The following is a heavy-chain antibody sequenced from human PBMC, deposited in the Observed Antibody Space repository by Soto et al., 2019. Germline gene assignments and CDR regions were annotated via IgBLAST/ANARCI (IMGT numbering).Heavy chain of an antibody. CDR2: IWYDGSNK. J-gene: IGHJ6*02. V-gene: IGHV3-33*01. CDR1: GFTFSSYG. D-gene: IGHD5-12*01. CDR3: AREYSGYGRIGYYYGMDV. Sequence: QVQLVESGGGVVQPGRSLRLSCAASGFTFSSYGMHWVRQAPGKGLEWVAVIWYDGSNKYYADSVKGRFTISRDNSKNTLYLQMNSLRAEDTAVYYCAREYSGYGRIGYYYGMDVWGQGTTVTVSS.